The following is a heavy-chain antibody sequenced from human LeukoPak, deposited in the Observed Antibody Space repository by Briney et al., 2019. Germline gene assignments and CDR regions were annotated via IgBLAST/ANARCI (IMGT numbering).Heavy chain of an antibody. Sequence: ASVKVSCKASGYTFTSYDINWVRQATGQGLEWMGWMNPNSGNTGYAQKFQGRVTMTRNTSISTAYMELSSLRSEDTAVYYCARVEPYLWFEEPSMNFQHWGQGTLVTVSS. J-gene: IGHJ1*01. V-gene: IGHV1-8*01. CDR2: MNPNSGNT. CDR3: ARVEPYLWFEEPSMNFQH. D-gene: IGHD3-10*01. CDR1: GYTFTSYD.